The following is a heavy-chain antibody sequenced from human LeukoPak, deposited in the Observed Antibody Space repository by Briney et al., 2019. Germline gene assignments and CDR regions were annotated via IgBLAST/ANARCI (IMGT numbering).Heavy chain of an antibody. V-gene: IGHV4-59*01. CDR1: GGSISSYY. J-gene: IGHJ4*02. D-gene: IGHD3-22*01. CDR2: IYYSGST. Sequence: SETLSLTCTVSGGSISSYYWSWIRQPPGKGLEWIGYIYYSGSTNYNPSLKSRVTISVDTSKNQFSLKLSSVTAADTAVYYRAREGSSGYYSDYWGQGTLVTVSS. CDR3: AREGSSGYYSDY.